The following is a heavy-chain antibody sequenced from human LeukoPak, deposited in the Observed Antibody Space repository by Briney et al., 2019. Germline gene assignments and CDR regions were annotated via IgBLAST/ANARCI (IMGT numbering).Heavy chain of an antibody. V-gene: IGHV4-34*01. CDR3: ARRIGDPPAGMDV. CDR1: GGSFSGYY. J-gene: IGHJ6*02. D-gene: IGHD4-17*01. CDR2: INHSGST. Sequence: SETLSLTCAVYGGSFSGYYWSWIRQPPGKGLEWIGEINHSGSTNYNPSLKSRVTISVDTSKNQFSLELSSVTAADTAVYYCARRIGDPPAGMDVWGQGTTVTVSS.